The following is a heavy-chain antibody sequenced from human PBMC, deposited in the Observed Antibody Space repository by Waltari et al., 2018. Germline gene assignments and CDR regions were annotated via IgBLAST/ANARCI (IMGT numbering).Heavy chain of an antibody. V-gene: IGHV3-74*01. J-gene: IGHJ4*02. CDR1: GLTFSSDW. D-gene: IGHD4-17*01. Sequence: EVQLAESGGGLVQPGGSLRLSCAASGLTFSSDWMHGVRQGPGKGLVWVARSRGEGSSTTYADAVKGRFTISRDKAKNTLYLQMNSLRAEDTAVYYCARGGDSGLGGPLLVWGQGTLVTVSS. CDR3: ARGGDSGLGGPLLV. CDR2: SRGEGSST.